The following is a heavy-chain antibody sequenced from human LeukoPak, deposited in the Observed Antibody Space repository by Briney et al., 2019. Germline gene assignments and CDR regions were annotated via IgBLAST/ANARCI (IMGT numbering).Heavy chain of an antibody. D-gene: IGHD5-12*01. Sequence: PSETLSLTCTVSGGSISSSSYYWGWIRQPPGKGLEWIGSIYYSGSTYYNPSLKSRVTISVDTSKNQFSLKLSSVTAADTAVCYCARHPYSGYDFPLDYWGQGTLVTVSS. CDR2: IYYSGST. CDR1: GGSISSSSYY. CDR3: ARHPYSGYDFPLDY. V-gene: IGHV4-39*01. J-gene: IGHJ4*02.